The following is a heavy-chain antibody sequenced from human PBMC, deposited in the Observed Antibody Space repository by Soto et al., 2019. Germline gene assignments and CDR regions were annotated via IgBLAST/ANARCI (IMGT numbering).Heavy chain of an antibody. CDR1: GFTFSSYT. V-gene: IGHV3-21*01. Sequence: EVQLVESGGGLVKPGGSLRLSCAASGFTFSSYTMNWVRQAPGKGLEWVSSICSTSSYIYYADSVKGRFTISRDNAKNSLYLKMNSLRAEDTALYYCARDWGHSLDYWGQGTLVIVSS. D-gene: IGHD3-16*01. CDR2: ICSTSSYI. CDR3: ARDWGHSLDY. J-gene: IGHJ4*02.